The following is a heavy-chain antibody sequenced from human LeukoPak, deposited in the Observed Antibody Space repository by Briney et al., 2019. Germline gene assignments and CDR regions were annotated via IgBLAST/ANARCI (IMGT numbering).Heavy chain of an antibody. CDR3: ARDNRQAGGASDI. CDR1: EFTVSSNY. J-gene: IGHJ3*02. CDR2: IYSGGST. Sequence: GGSLRLSCAASEFTVSSNYMSWVRQAPGKGLEWVSVIYSGGSTYYADSVKGRFTISRDNSKNTLYLQMNSLRAEDTAVYYCARDNRQAGGASDIWGQGTMVTVSS. D-gene: IGHD2/OR15-2a*01. V-gene: IGHV3-53*01.